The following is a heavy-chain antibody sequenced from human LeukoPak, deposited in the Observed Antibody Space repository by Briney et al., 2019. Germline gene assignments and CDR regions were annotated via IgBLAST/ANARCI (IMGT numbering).Heavy chain of an antibody. J-gene: IGHJ2*01. CDR2: IYHSGST. D-gene: IGHD6-13*01. V-gene: IGHV4-38-2*01. Sequence: KPSETLSLTCAVSGYSISSGYYWGWIRQPPGKGLEWIGSIYHSGSTYYNPSLKSRVTISVDTSKNQFSLKLSSVTAADTAVYYCARLSYSSSWYFDLWGRGTLVTVSS. CDR3: ARLSYSSSWYFDL. CDR1: GYSISSGYY.